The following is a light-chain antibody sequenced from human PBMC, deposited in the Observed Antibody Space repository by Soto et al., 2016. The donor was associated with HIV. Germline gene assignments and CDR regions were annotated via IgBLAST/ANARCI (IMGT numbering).Light chain of an antibody. CDR3: QVWDNNHDHPVI. J-gene: IGLJ2*01. CDR2: DDS. CDR1: NIGTKS. Sequence: SYVLAQPPSVSVAPGKTATITCEGTNIGTKSVHWYQQKAGQAPVLFVHDDSDRPSGIPERVSGSHSENTASLTISRVEAGDEADYFCQVWDNNHDHPVIFGGGTKLTVL. V-gene: IGLV3-21*03.